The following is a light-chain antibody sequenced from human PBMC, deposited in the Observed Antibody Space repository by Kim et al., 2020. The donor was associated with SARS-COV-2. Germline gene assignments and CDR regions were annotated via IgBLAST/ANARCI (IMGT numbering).Light chain of an antibody. J-gene: IGLJ3*02. Sequence: VSVSPGQTASITCSGDKLGDKYACWYQQKPGQSPVLVIYQDSKRPSGIPERFPGSNSGNTATLTISGTQAMDEADYYCQAWDSSPVFGGGTQLTVL. V-gene: IGLV3-1*01. CDR2: QDS. CDR1: KLGDKY. CDR3: QAWDSSPV.